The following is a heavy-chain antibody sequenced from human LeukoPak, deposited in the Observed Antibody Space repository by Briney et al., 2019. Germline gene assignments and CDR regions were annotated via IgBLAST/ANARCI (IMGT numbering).Heavy chain of an antibody. CDR2: ISAYNGNT. CDR3: ARGGRAVEYLQH. J-gene: IGHJ1*01. CDR1: VYTFTSYG. V-gene: IGHV1-18*01. Sequence: GASVKVSCKASVYTFTSYGINWVRQAPGKGLEWMGWISAYNGNTKFAQKFQGRVTMTRDTSTSTVYMELSSLRSDDTAVYYCARGGRAVEYLQHWGQGTLVTVSS. D-gene: IGHD1-26*01.